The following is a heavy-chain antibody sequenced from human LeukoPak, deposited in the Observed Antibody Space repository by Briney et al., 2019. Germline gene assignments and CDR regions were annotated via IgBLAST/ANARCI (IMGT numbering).Heavy chain of an antibody. Sequence: SETLSLTCAVYGGSFSGYYWSWIRQPPGKGLEWIGEINHSGSTNYNPSLKSRVTISVDTSKNQFSLKLSSVTAADTAVYYCAREINYYDSSGYPLDYWGQGTLVTVSS. CDR1: GGSFSGYY. J-gene: IGHJ4*02. V-gene: IGHV4-34*01. CDR2: INHSGST. D-gene: IGHD3-22*01. CDR3: AREINYYDSSGYPLDY.